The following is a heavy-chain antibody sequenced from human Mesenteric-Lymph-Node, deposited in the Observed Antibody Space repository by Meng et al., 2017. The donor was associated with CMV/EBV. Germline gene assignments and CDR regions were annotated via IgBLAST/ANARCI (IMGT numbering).Heavy chain of an antibody. CDR3: ARDAYAVRHFDWLLQKGAAFDI. CDR2: ISAYNGNT. D-gene: IGHD3-9*01. V-gene: IGHV1-18*01. J-gene: IGHJ3*02. CDR1: GYTFSNYG. Sequence: ASVKVSCKASGYTFSNYGISWVRQAPGQGLEWMGWISAYNGNTNYAQKLQGRVTMTTDTSTSTAYMELRSLRSDDTAVYYCARDAYAVRHFDWLLQKGAAFDIWGQGTMVTVSS.